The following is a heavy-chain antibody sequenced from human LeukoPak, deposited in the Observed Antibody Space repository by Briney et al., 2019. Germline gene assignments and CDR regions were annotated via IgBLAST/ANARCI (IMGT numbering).Heavy chain of an antibody. V-gene: IGHV4-59*01. CDR1: GGSISSYY. Sequence: SETLSLTCTVSGGSISSYYWSWIRQPPGKGLEWIGYIYYSGSTNYNPSLKSRVTISVDTSKNQFSLKLSSVTAADTAVYYCARGRRGYSGYDSGFDYWGQGTLVTVSS. J-gene: IGHJ4*02. D-gene: IGHD5-12*01. CDR3: ARGRRGYSGYDSGFDY. CDR2: IYYSGST.